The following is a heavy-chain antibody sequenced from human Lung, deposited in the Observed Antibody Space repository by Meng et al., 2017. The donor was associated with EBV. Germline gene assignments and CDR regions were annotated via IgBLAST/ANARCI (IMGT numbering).Heavy chain of an antibody. Sequence: VEGVQSGAGVKKPGSSVKVSCWTSGGTFNSDAVSWVRQAPGQGLEWMGGLIPMSGAPHYAQKFQGRVTITADESTSTHYMDLSNLRSDDTAMYYCASESGRGFTPDYWGQGTLVTVSS. CDR2: LIPMSGAP. J-gene: IGHJ4*02. D-gene: IGHD3-10*01. CDR1: GGTFNSDA. CDR3: ASESGRGFTPDY. V-gene: IGHV1-69*01.